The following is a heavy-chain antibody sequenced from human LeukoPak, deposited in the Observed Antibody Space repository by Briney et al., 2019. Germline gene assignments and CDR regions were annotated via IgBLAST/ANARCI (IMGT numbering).Heavy chain of an antibody. V-gene: IGHV4-4*07. CDR1: GDSISSYS. Sequence: SETLSLTCIVSGDSISSYSWSWIRQPAGKGLEWIGRCCPSGNPNYNPSLQRRVTMSVDTPKSQFSLKMTSVTAADTAVYYCVRDRRGDYGVDYWGQGTLVTVSS. CDR2: CCPSGNP. J-gene: IGHJ4*02. D-gene: IGHD4-17*01. CDR3: VRDRRGDYGVDY.